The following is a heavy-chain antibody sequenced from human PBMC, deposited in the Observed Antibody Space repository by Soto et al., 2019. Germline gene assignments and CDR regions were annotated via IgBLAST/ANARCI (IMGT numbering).Heavy chain of an antibody. V-gene: IGHV4-4*07. D-gene: IGHD5-18*01. CDR3: ARGGIQLSYAFDY. CDR1: GTSVSNYY. Sequence: QVQLQESGPGLVKPSETLSLTCSVSGTSVSNYYWSWIRQPAGNGLEHIGRIYTSGSTSYNPSLKSRVTMSMDTSQTQIYLNLTSVTAADTAGYYCARGGIQLSYAFDYWGQGILVTVSS. CDR2: IYTSGST. J-gene: IGHJ4*02.